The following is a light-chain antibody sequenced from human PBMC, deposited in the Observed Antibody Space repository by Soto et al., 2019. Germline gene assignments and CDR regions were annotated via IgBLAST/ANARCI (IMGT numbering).Light chain of an antibody. V-gene: IGLV1-40*01. Sequence: QSVLTQPPSVSAAPGQKVTISCSGSNFNIGNNYVSWFQQLPGAAPKLLIFDYSIRPSGVPDRFSASKSGTSASLAITGLQAEDEADYYCQSYDSSLSASVFGGGTKLTVL. J-gene: IGLJ3*02. CDR1: NFNIGNNY. CDR2: DYS. CDR3: QSYDSSLSASV.